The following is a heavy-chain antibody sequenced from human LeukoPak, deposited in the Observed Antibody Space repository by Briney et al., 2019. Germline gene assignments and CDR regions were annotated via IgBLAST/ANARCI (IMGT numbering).Heavy chain of an antibody. Sequence: PSETLSLTRAVYGGSFSGYYCSWIRQPPGKRLEWIGEINHSGSTNYNPSLRSRVTISVDTSKNQFSLKLSSVTAADTAVYYCARGPPTLRDYVWGSYRYGINYYYMDVWGKGTTVTVSS. D-gene: IGHD3-16*02. CDR2: INHSGST. CDR1: GGSFSGYY. V-gene: IGHV4-34*01. J-gene: IGHJ6*03. CDR3: ARGPPTLRDYVWGSYRYGINYYYMDV.